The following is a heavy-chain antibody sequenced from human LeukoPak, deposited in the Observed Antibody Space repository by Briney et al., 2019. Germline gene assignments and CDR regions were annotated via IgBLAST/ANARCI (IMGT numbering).Heavy chain of an antibody. J-gene: IGHJ4*02. D-gene: IGHD6-19*01. CDR1: GYTFTSYG. CDR3: AREPYSSGWYGRGSVFDY. CDR2: ISAYNGNT. V-gene: IGHV1-18*01. Sequence: ASVTVSCKASGYTFTSYGISWVRQAPGQGLEWMGWISAYNGNTKYAKKLQGRVTMTTDTSTSTAYMELRSLRSDDTAVYYCAREPYSSGWYGRGSVFDYWGQGTLVTVSS.